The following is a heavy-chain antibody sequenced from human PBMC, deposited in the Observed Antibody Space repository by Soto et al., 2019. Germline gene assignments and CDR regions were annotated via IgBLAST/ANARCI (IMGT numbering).Heavy chain of an antibody. V-gene: IGHV4-61*01. CDR2: IYYSGST. J-gene: IGHJ5*02. CDR1: GGSVSSGSYY. D-gene: IGHD3-22*01. Sequence: PSETLSLTCTVSGGSVSSGSYYWSWIRQLPGKGLEWIGYIYYSGSTNYNPSLKSRLTISLDTSKNQFSLNLSSVTAADTAVYYFARDPPRPLVKVRLSETTWGQGTLVTVSS. CDR3: ARDPPRPLVKVRLSETT.